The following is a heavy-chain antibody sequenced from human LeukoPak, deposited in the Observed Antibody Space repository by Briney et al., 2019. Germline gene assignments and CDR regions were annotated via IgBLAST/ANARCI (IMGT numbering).Heavy chain of an antibody. CDR1: GGTFSSYV. CDR2: IIPTLGTI. J-gene: IGHJ4*02. D-gene: IGHD3-10*01. CDR3: ARDGYGSGSFFDY. V-gene: IGHV1-69*13. Sequence: ASVKVSCKASGGTFSSYVISWVRQAPGQGLEWMGGIIPTLGTINYAQKFQGRVTITADEYTSTAYIELSSLRAEDTAVYYCARDGYGSGSFFDYWGQGTLVTVSS.